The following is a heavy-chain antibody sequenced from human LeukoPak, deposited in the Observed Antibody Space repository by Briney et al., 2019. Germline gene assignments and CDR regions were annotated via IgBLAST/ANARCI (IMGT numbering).Heavy chain of an antibody. V-gene: IGHV5-51*01. Sequence: GESLNISCKASGYRFTSYWIGWVRQMPGKGLEWMGIFYPGDSDTRYSPSFQGQVTISADESISTAYLQWNSLKASDTAMYFCARPGFRGAPPDYWGQGTLVTVSS. J-gene: IGHJ4*02. CDR1: GYRFTSYW. CDR3: ARPGFRGAPPDY. D-gene: IGHD3-10*01. CDR2: FYPGDSDT.